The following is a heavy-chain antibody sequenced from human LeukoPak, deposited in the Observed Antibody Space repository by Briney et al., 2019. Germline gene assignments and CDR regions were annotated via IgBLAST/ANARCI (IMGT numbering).Heavy chain of an antibody. CDR2: ISGSDDNT. J-gene: IGHJ4*02. V-gene: IGHV3-23*01. Sequence: GGSLRLSCAASGSTFSSYAMSWVRQAPGKGLEWVSAISGSDDNTYYADSVKGRFTISRDNSKNTLYLQMNSLRAEDTAVYYCAKDNYSGYYIDYWGQGTLVTDSS. D-gene: IGHD5-12*01. CDR1: GSTFSSYA. CDR3: AKDNYSGYYIDY.